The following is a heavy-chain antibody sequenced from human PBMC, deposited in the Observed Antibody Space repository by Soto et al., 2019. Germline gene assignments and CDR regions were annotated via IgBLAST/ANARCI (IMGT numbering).Heavy chain of an antibody. CDR2: MNPNSGNT. CDR3: ARGSQYSDFWSGYPEKNWFDP. D-gene: IGHD3-3*01. V-gene: IGHV1-8*01. CDR1: GYTFTSYD. Sequence: ASVKVSCKASGYTFTSYDINWVRQATGQGLEWMGWMNPNSGNTGYAQKFQGRVTMTRNTSISTAYMELSSLRSEDTAVYYCARGSQYSDFWSGYPEKNWFDPWGQGTLVTVSS. J-gene: IGHJ5*02.